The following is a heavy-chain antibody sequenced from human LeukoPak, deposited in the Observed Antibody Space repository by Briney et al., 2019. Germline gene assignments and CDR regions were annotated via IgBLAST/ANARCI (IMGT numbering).Heavy chain of an antibody. CDR2: IQYDDSEK. V-gene: IGHV3-30*02. CDR1: GFAFNFRTSG. CDR3: AKDPGVVPAHYFDY. D-gene: IGHD2-2*01. J-gene: IGHJ4*02. Sequence: AGGSLRLSCAASGFAFNFRTSGMHWVRQAPGKGLEWVAFIQYDDSEKSYADSMKGRCTTSRDNSKKTVSLQMNSLRAEDTAVYYCAKDPGVVPAHYFDYWGQGTLVTVSS.